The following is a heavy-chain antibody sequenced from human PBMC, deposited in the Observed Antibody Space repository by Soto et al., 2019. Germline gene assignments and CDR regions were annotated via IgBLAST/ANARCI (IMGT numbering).Heavy chain of an antibody. CDR2: ISGGGDTT. D-gene: IGHD3-10*01. CDR3: ARGRGGSGSLTPRVDF. V-gene: IGHV3-23*01. CDR1: GFTFNNYA. J-gene: IGHJ4*02. Sequence: EVQLLESGGGLVQPGGSLRLSCAASGFTFNNYAMTWVRQAPGKGLEWVSAISGGGDTTSYADSVKGRFTVSRDGSKNTLYLQMSSLRAEHTALYSCARGRGGSGSLTPRVDFWGQGTLVTVSS.